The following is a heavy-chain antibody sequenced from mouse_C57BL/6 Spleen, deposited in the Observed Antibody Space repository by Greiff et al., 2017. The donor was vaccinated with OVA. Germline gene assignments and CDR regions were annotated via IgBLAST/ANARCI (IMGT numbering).Heavy chain of an antibody. D-gene: IGHD2-3*01. Sequence: EVKLMESGGGLVKPGGSLKLSCAASGFTFSSYAMSWVRQTPEKRLEWVATISDGGSYTYYPDNVQGRFTISRDNAKNNLYLQMSHLKSEDTAMYYCARYGYYVKNWYFDVWGTGTTVTVSS. V-gene: IGHV5-4*03. CDR3: ARYGYYVKNWYFDV. CDR1: GFTFSSYA. CDR2: ISDGGSYT. J-gene: IGHJ1*03.